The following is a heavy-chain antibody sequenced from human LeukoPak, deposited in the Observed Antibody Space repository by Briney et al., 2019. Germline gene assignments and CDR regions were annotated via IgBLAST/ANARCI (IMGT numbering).Heavy chain of an antibody. V-gene: IGHV3-7*01. Sequence: GGSLRLSCAASGFTFSTYWMNWVRQAPGKGLEWVANIKQDGSEKYYVDSVKGRFTISRDNAKNSMYLQLNSLRAEDTAVYYCARDKGYYDFWSGSDIWGQGTMVAVSS. CDR3: ARDKGYYDFWSGSDI. J-gene: IGHJ3*02. CDR2: IKQDGSEK. D-gene: IGHD3-3*01. CDR1: GFTFSTYW.